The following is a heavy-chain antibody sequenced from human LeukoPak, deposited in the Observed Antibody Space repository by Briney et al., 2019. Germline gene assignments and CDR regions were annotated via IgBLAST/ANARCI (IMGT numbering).Heavy chain of an antibody. Sequence: EASVKVSCKASGYTFTSYGISWVRQAPGQGLEWMGWISAYNGNTNYAQKLQGRVTMTTGTSTSTAYMELRSLRSDDTAVYYCARTSTIFGVAKSTPSTNDYWGQGTLVTVSS. CDR1: GYTFTSYG. V-gene: IGHV1-18*01. CDR2: ISAYNGNT. D-gene: IGHD3-3*01. J-gene: IGHJ4*02. CDR3: ARTSTIFGVAKSTPSTNDY.